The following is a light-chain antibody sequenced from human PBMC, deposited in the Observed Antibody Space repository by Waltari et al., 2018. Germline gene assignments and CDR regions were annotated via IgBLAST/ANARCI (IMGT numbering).Light chain of an antibody. CDR1: SSNIGRTT. V-gene: IGLV1-44*01. J-gene: IGLJ3*02. CDR3: ATWDESLNGWV. Sequence: QSVLTPPPSTSGTPRQRVTISCSGGSSNIGRTTANWYPPFPGTAPKLLIWSQNQRPSGVPDRFSGSKSGTSALLAISGLQSEDEADYYCATWDESLNGWVFGGGTKLTVL. CDR2: SQN.